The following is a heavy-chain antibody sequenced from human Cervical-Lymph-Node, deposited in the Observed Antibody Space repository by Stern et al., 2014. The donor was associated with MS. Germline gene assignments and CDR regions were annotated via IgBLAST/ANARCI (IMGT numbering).Heavy chain of an antibody. V-gene: IGHV1-58*03. CDR2: VVGLNGDT. J-gene: IGHJ5*02. CDR1: GITFSQSA. D-gene: IGHD5-18*01. Sequence: QLVQSGPEVKKPGTSVKVSCKASGITFSQSAVQWLRQAPGQRLEGIGGVVGLNGDTNYAQSFQERVTITRDMSTSTVYMELRSLRSEDTAVYYCASERYTYYDDQRPPGGFGPWGQGTLVTVSS. CDR3: ASERYTYYDDQRPPGGFGP.